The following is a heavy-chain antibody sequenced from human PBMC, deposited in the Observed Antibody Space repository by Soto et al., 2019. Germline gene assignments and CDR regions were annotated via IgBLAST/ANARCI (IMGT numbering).Heavy chain of an antibody. CDR3: AKERDIVVVVAATRWSDP. V-gene: IGHV3-30*18. Sequence: QVQLVESGGGVVQPGRSLRLSCAASGFTFSSYGMHWVRQAPGKGLEWVAVISYDGSNKYYADSVKGRFTISRDNSKKTLYLQMNSMRAEDTAVYYCAKERDIVVVVAATRWSDPWGQGTLVTVSS. J-gene: IGHJ5*02. CDR1: GFTFSSYG. D-gene: IGHD2-15*01. CDR2: ISYDGSNK.